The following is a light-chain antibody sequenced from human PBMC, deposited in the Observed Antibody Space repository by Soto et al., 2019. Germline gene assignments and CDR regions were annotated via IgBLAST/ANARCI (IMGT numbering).Light chain of an antibody. CDR2: KAS. Sequence: DFPMTQSPSTLSASVGDRVTITCRASQSISSRLAWYQQKPGKAPKLLIYKASSLESGVPSRFSGSGSGTEFTLTISSLQPDDFATYYCQQYNSYPWTFGQGTKVEIK. V-gene: IGKV1-5*03. CDR3: QQYNSYPWT. CDR1: QSISSR. J-gene: IGKJ1*01.